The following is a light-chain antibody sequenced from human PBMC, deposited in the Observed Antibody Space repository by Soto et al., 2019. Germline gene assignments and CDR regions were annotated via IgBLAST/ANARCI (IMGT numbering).Light chain of an antibody. CDR1: QAIITS. V-gene: IGKV1-39*01. Sequence: DIQLTQSPSALSASIGDRVTITCRASQAIITSLAWYQQKPGKAPKLLIYDASVLQTGVPARFSGYASGTDFTLTISSLQPEDFATYYCQESYSTPSVTFGPGTKVDIK. CDR3: QESYSTPSVT. CDR2: DAS. J-gene: IGKJ3*01.